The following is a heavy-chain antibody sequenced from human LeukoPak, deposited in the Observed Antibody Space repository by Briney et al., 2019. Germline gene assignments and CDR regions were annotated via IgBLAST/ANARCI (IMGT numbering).Heavy chain of an antibody. CDR2: LNPNTGHA. D-gene: IGHD5-24*01. Sequence: ASVKVSCKVVAYDFTGYYIHWVRQAPGQGPEWVGRLNPNTGHAVYAFKFQGRVTITRDTSSNTAYMEVTRLISDDTALYYCAKDRDGADRIVLWGQGTLVTVSS. J-gene: IGHJ4*02. CDR1: AYDFTGYY. V-gene: IGHV1-2*06. CDR3: AKDRDGADRIVL.